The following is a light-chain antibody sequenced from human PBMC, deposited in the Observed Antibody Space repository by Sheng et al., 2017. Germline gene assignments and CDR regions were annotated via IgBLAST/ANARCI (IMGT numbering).Light chain of an antibody. CDR3: QSTDTSATL. V-gene: IGLV3-25*03. CDR2: KDT. Sequence: SSGLTQPPSVSVSPGQTARITCSGDALSDKYAYWWQQKAGQAPVLLIYKDTERPSGVPERFSGSSSGTRVTLTISGVQAEDEADYYCQSTDTSATLFGGGTKVTVL. CDR1: ALSDKY. J-gene: IGLJ2*01.